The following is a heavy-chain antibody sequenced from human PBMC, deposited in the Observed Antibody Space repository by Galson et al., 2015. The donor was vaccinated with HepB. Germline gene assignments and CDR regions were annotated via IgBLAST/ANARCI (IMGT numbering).Heavy chain of an antibody. V-gene: IGHV1-46*01. D-gene: IGHD6-13*01. CDR1: GYTFTSYY. CDR2: INPSGGST. Sequence: SVKVSCKASGYTFTSYYMHWVRQAPGQGLEWMGIINPSGGSTSYAQKFQGRVTMTRDTSTSTVYMELSSLRSEDTAVYYCARDSRIAAAGTGGWFDPWGQGTLVTVSS. CDR3: ARDSRIAAAGTGGWFDP. J-gene: IGHJ5*02.